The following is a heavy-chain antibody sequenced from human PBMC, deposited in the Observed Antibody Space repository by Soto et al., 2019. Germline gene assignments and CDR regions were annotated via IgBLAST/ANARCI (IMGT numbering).Heavy chain of an antibody. CDR3: ARSSIAVAGPFDY. D-gene: IGHD6-19*01. CDR1: GYRFTTYW. J-gene: IGHJ4*02. CDR2: IQPGDSDT. Sequence: GESLKISCKGSGYRFTTYWIGWVRQKPGRGLGWMGIIQPGDSDTRYSPSFQGQVTISADKSISTAYLQWSSLKASDTAIYYCARSSIAVAGPFDYWGQGTLVTVS. V-gene: IGHV5-51*01.